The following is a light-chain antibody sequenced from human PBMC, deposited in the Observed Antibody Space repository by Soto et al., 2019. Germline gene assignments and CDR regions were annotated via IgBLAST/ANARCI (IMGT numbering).Light chain of an antibody. CDR1: QSISSSN. V-gene: IGKV3-20*01. Sequence: ENVFTQSPGTLSLSPRDRATLSCRASQSISSSNLAWQQQKPGQAPRLLIYGASRRATGIPDRFSGSGSGTDFTLTISRLEPEDFAVYYCQQYGSSPLTFGGGTKVDI. J-gene: IGKJ4*01. CDR2: GAS. CDR3: QQYGSSPLT.